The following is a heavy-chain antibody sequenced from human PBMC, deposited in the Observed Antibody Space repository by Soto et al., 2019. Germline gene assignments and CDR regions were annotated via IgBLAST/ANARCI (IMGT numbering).Heavy chain of an antibody. D-gene: IGHD2-15*01. CDR3: ARGGYCSGGSCYSRPTDY. CDR2: INPNSGGT. Sequence: QVQLVQSGAEVKKPGASVKVSCKASGYTFTGYYMHWVRQAPGQGLEWMGWINPNSGGTNYAQKCQGGVTMTGDTSISPAYMELSRLRSDDTAVYYCARGGYCSGGSCYSRPTDYWGQGTLVTVSS. V-gene: IGHV1-2*02. CDR1: GYTFTGYY. J-gene: IGHJ4*02.